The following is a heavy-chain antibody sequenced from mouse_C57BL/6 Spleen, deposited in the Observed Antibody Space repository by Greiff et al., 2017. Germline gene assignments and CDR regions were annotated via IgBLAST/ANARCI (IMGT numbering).Heavy chain of an antibody. J-gene: IGHJ4*01. CDR3: ASLFYSGDY. Sequence: EVKVVESGGGLVKPGGSLKLSCAASGFTFSDYGMHWVRQAPETGLEWVAYISSGSSTIYYADTVKGRFTISRDNAKNTLFLQMTSLRSEDTAMYYCASLFYSGDYWGQGTSVTVSS. V-gene: IGHV5-17*01. D-gene: IGHD2-1*01. CDR1: GFTFSDYG. CDR2: ISSGSSTI.